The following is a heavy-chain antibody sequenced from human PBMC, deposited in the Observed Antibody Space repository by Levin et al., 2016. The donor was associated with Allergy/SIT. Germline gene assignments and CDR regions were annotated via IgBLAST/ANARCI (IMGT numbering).Heavy chain of an antibody. V-gene: IGHV4-30-2*01. CDR2: IYHSGST. D-gene: IGHD2-21*02. CDR1: GGSISSGGYS. J-gene: IGHJ4*02. CDR3: ARSGDGLFDY. Sequence: SETLSLTCAVSGGSISSGGYSWSWIRQPPGKGLEWIGYIYHSGSTYYNPSLKSRVTISVDRSKNQFSLKLSSVTAADTAVYYCARSGDGLFDYWGQGTLVTVSS.